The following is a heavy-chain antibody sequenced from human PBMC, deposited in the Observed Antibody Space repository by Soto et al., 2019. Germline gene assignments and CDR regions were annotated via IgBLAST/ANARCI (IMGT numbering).Heavy chain of an antibody. V-gene: IGHV3-74*01. CDR3: ARIQSSSTWYIDH. D-gene: IGHD6-13*01. Sequence: GGSLRLSCVASGFTFSSYWMHWVRQAPGKGLVWVSRVNSDGSSTTYADSVKGRFTISRDNAKNTLFLQMNSLRVDDTAVYYCARIQSSSTWYIDHWGPGTLVTVSS. J-gene: IGHJ4*02. CDR2: VNSDGSST. CDR1: GFTFSSYW.